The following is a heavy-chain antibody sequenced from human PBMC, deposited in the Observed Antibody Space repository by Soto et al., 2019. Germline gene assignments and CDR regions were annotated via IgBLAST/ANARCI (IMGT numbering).Heavy chain of an antibody. CDR1: GFTFSSYW. D-gene: IGHD3-16*01. CDR3: ARDPNWAPLDDPKFDY. J-gene: IGHJ4*02. CDR2: IKQDGSEK. Sequence: HPGGSLRLSCAACGFTFSSYWMSWVRQAPGKGLEWVANIKQDGSEKYYVDSVKGRFTISRDNAKNSLYLQMNSLRAEDTAVYYCARDPNWAPLDDPKFDYWGQGTLVTVSS. V-gene: IGHV3-7*01.